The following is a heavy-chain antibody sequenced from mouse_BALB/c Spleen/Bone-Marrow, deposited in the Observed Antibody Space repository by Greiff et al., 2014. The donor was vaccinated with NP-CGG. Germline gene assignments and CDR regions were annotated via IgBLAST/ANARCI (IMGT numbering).Heavy chain of an antibody. V-gene: IGHV1S29*02. J-gene: IGHJ2*01. CDR3: ARLGRDY. CDR1: GYTFTDYN. Sequence: VQLKESGPELVKPGASVKISCKASGYTFTDYNMHWVKQSHGKSLEWIGYIYPYNGGTGYNQKFKSKATLTVDNSSSTANMELRSLTSEDSAVYYCARLGRDYWGQGTTLTVSS. D-gene: IGHD4-1*01. CDR2: IYPYNGGT.